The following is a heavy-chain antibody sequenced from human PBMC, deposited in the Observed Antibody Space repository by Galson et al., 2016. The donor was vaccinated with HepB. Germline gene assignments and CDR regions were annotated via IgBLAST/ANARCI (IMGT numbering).Heavy chain of an antibody. CDR3: ARGWRGGTLGEDGSAGLH. CDR1: GFTFSSYW. Sequence: SLRLSCAASGFTFSSYWMYWVRQAPGKGLVWVSRIDNDGTRTSHADSAKGRFTISRDNAKNTLYLQMNSLRAEDTGVFYCARGWRGGTLGEDGSAGLHWGQGTLVTVSS. D-gene: IGHD1-26*01. CDR2: IDNDGTRT. V-gene: IGHV3-74*01. J-gene: IGHJ4*02.